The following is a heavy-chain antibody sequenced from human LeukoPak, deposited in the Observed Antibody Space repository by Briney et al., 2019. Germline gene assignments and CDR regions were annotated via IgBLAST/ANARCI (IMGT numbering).Heavy chain of an antibody. Sequence: PSETLSLTCSVFGGSISSHYWSCIRQPPGKGPEWIGYIYYSGTTNYNPSLNSRVTISVDMSKNQFSLKLSSVTAADTAVYHCARQTSAMAFDIWGQGIMVTVSS. CDR3: ARQTSAMAFDI. J-gene: IGHJ3*02. CDR1: GGSISSHY. D-gene: IGHD1-26*01. CDR2: IYYSGTT. V-gene: IGHV4-59*08.